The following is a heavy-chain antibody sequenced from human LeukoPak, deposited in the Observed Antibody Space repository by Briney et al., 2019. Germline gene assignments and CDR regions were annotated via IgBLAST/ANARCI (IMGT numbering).Heavy chain of an antibody. CDR2: TNLNSGGT. CDR3: ARTLFGGPHDH. D-gene: IGHD3-10*01. Sequence: ASVKVSCKASVYTFTDYYMYWVRQAPGQGLEWMGWTNLNSGGTHYAQKFQGRVTMTRDTSIATAYMELSSLTSDDTAVYYCARTLFGGPHDHWGQGTLVTVSS. J-gene: IGHJ4*02. V-gene: IGHV1-2*02. CDR1: VYTFTDYY.